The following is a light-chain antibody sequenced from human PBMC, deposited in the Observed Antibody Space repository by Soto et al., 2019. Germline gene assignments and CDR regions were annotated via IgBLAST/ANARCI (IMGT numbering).Light chain of an antibody. CDR3: QQLNSYLT. J-gene: IGKJ4*01. CDR2: AAS. V-gene: IGKV1-9*01. Sequence: DIQLTQSPSFLSASVGDRVTITCRASQGISSYLAWYQRKPGKAPKLLIYAASTLQSGVPSRFSGSGSGTEFTLTISSLQPEDFATYYCQQLNSYLTFGGGTKVEIK. CDR1: QGISSY.